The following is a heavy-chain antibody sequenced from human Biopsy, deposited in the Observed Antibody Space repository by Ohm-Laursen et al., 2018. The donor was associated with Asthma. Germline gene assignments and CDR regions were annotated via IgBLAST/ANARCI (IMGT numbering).Heavy chain of an antibody. CDR1: GFTFSSYS. J-gene: IGHJ6*02. CDR3: ARMITIFGVVSRGMDV. CDR2: ISSSSSTI. Sequence: GSLRLSCTASGFTFSSYSMNWVRQAPGKGLEWVSYISSSSSTIYYADSVKGRFTISRDNAENSLYLQMNSLRDEDTAVYYCARMITIFGVVSRGMDVWGQGTTVTVSS. D-gene: IGHD3-3*01. V-gene: IGHV3-48*02.